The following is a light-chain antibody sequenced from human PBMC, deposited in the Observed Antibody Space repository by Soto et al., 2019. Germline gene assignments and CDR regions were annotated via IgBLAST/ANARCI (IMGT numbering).Light chain of an antibody. Sequence: SYELTQPPSVSMSPGQTARITCSGDALPKQYAYWYQQKPGQAPVLVIYKDSERPSGIPERFSGSSSGTTVTLTISGVQAEDDAYYYCQSADSSGTCVVFGGGTKLTVL. J-gene: IGLJ2*01. CDR1: ALPKQY. CDR2: KDS. V-gene: IGLV3-25*02. CDR3: QSADSSGTCVV.